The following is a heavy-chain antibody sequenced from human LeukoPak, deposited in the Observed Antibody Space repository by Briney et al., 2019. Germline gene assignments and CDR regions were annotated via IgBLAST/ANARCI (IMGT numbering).Heavy chain of an antibody. CDR3: ARVSVSGYGYYYFDY. J-gene: IGHJ4*02. Sequence: SETLSLTCTVSGGSIRSSYWSWIRQPPGKGLEWIGHMYYSGSTKYNPSLKSRVTMSVDTSQNQFSLKLSSVTAADTAVYHCARVSVSGYGYYYFDYWGQGTLVTVSS. CDR1: GGSIRSSY. CDR2: MYYSGST. D-gene: IGHD5-12*01. V-gene: IGHV4-59*01.